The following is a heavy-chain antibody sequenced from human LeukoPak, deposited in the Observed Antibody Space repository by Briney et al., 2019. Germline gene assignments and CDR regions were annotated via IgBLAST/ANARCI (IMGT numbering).Heavy chain of an antibody. Sequence: GGSLRLSCAASGFSFSSYSMNWVRQAPGKGLEWVSSISTTSDYIYYADPLKGRLTISRDNAKNSLYLQMNSLRAEDTAVYYCARGGVYSQGFDYWGQGTLVTVSS. J-gene: IGHJ4*02. CDR3: ARGGVYSQGFDY. V-gene: IGHV3-21*01. CDR2: ISTTSDYI. D-gene: IGHD5/OR15-5a*01. CDR1: GFSFSSYS.